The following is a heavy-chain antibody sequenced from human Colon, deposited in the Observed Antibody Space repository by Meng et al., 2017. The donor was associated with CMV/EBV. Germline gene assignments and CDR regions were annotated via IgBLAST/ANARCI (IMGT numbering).Heavy chain of an antibody. J-gene: IGHJ4*02. CDR3: ARTPGHHDSSGFYYYFDY. D-gene: IGHD3-22*01. CDR2: IYYSGST. CDR1: ISSSDYY. V-gene: IGHV4-30-4*01. Sequence: ISSSDYYWSWIRQSPEKGLEWIGYIYYSGSTYFNPPRDSRLAISVDTSKSQFSLQLSSVTAADTAVYYCARTPGHHDSSGFYYYFDYWGPGTLVTVSS.